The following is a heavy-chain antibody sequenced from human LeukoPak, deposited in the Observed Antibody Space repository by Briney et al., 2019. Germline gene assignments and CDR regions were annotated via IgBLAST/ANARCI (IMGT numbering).Heavy chain of an antibody. CDR2: ISYDGSNK. J-gene: IGHJ4*02. CDR3: WRADSSGLYFYYFDY. CDR1: GFTFSSYG. D-gene: IGHD6-19*01. Sequence: PGRSLRLSCAASGFTFSSYGMHWVRQAPGKGLEWVAVISYDGSNKYYADSVKGRFTISRDNSKNTLYLQMNSLRAEDTAVYYCWRADSSGLYFYYFDYWGQGTLVTVSS. V-gene: IGHV3-30*03.